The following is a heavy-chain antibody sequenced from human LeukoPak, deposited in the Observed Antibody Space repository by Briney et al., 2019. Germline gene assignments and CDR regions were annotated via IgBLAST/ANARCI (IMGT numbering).Heavy chain of an antibody. V-gene: IGHV4-59*08. CDR3: ARMAVTGISDY. Sequence: PSETLSLACIVDAGSISSNYWSWIRQLPGKGLEWNGYIYYSGSTNYNPSLKSRFTISVDTSKNQFSLKLSSVTAADTAVYYCARMAVTGISDYWGQGTLVTVSS. D-gene: IGHD6-19*01. J-gene: IGHJ4*02. CDR2: IYYSGST. CDR1: AGSISSNY.